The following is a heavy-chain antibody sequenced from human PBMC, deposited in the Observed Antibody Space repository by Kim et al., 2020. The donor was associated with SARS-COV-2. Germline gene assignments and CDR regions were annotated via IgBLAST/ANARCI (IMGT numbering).Heavy chain of an antibody. D-gene: IGHD6-13*01. CDR1: GGTFSSYA. V-gene: IGHV1-69*13. Sequence: SVKVSCKASGGTFSSYAVSWVRQAPGQGLEWMGGTIPIFAATNYAQKFQGRVTITADESTTTAYMELSSLRSEDTAVYYCVGRYSSTTVTTVTGYYGMDVWGQGTTVTVSS. J-gene: IGHJ6*02. CDR3: VGRYSSTTVTTVTGYYGMDV. CDR2: TIPIFAAT.